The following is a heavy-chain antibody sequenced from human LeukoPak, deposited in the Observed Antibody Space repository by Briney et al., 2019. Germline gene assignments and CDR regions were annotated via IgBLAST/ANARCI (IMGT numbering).Heavy chain of an antibody. CDR2: ISSSGTGI. J-gene: IGHJ4*02. V-gene: IGHV3-48*01. CDR3: AASYSETQLYYFDY. CDR1: GFTFNRYS. Sequence: GGPLRLSCAASGFTFNRYSMNSVRQAPGKCLEWVAYISSSGTGIYYADSVKGRFAISRDNAKNSVYLHMNRLRGEDTAVYHWAASYSETQLYYFDYWGQGNLVTVSS. D-gene: IGHD1-26*01.